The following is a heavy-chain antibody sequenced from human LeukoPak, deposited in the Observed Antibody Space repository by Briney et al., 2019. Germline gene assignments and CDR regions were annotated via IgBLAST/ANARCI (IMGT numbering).Heavy chain of an antibody. V-gene: IGHV1-69*01. J-gene: IGHJ1*01. D-gene: IGHD4-17*01. CDR1: GGTFSSYA. CDR3: ARVRDYGDYYFQH. CDR2: IIPIFGTA. Sequence: SVKVSCKASGGTFSSYAISWVRQAPGQGLEWMGGIIPIFGTANYAQKFQGRVTITADESTSTAYMELSSLRSEDTAVYYCARVRDYGDYYFQHWGQGTLVTVSS.